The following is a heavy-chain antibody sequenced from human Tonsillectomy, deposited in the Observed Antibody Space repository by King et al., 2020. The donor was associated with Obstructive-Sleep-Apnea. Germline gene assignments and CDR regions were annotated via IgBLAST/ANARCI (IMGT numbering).Heavy chain of an antibody. CDR3: ARKWAYSSSWYEVIYFDY. CDR1: GFTFSSYW. J-gene: IGHJ4*02. D-gene: IGHD6-13*01. Sequence: VQLVESGGGLVQPGGSLRLSCAASGFTFSSYWMCWVRQAPGKGLYWVANIKQDGSEKDYVDSVKGRFTISRDNATNSLYLQMNSLRAEDTAVYYCARKWAYSSSWYEVIYFDYWGQGTLVTVSS. V-gene: IGHV3-7*03. CDR2: IKQDGSEK.